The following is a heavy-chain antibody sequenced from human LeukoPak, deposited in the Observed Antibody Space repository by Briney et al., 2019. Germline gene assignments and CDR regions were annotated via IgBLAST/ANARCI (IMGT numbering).Heavy chain of an antibody. CDR1: GFTFDDYA. CDR3: TKSVRGVILDY. D-gene: IGHD3-10*02. J-gene: IGHJ4*02. CDR2: ISWNSGSI. Sequence: GRSLRLSCAASGFTFDDYAMHWVRQAPGKGLEWVSGISWNSGSIDYADSVKGRFTISRDNAKNSLYLQMNSLRAEDTALYYCTKSVRGVILDYWGQGTLVTVSS. V-gene: IGHV3-9*01.